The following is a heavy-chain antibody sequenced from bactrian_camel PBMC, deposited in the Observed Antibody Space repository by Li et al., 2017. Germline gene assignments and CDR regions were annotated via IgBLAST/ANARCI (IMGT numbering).Heavy chain of an antibody. J-gene: IGHJ4*01. D-gene: IGHD6*01. Sequence: HVQLVESGGDLVQPGGSLTLSCTASGFTFSGYWMYWVRQTPAKGLEWVSVINGGGGSTYYADSVKGRFTISRDDAKNTLHLQMNSLKPEDTAVYYCAADTVNLQMARWYTYWGQGTQVTVS. CDR2: INGGGGST. CDR1: GFTFSGYW. V-gene: IGHV3S1*01. CDR3: AADTVNLQMARWYTY.